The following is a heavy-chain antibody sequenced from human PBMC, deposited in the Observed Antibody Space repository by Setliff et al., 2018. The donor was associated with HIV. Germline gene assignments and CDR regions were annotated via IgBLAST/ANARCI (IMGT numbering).Heavy chain of an antibody. D-gene: IGHD3-3*01. CDR1: GDSISSGNYY. CDR2: ISYSGSN. V-gene: IGHV4-39*02. CDR3: ARDVHWSGPYYYSYYYMDV. J-gene: IGHJ6*03. Sequence: PSETLSLTCTVSGDSISSGNYYWGWIRQSPGKGLEWIGSISYSGSNYYNPSFKSRITMSVDTSTNQFSLNLSSLTAADTAVYYCARDVHWSGPYYYSYYYMDVWGTGATVTVSS.